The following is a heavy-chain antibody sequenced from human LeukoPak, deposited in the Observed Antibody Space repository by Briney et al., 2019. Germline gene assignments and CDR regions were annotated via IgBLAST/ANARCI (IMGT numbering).Heavy chain of an antibody. J-gene: IGHJ4*02. CDR1: GFTFSSYE. CDR3: ARDPRYYYGSGSYYFDY. Sequence: GGSLRLSCAASGFTFSSYEMNWVRQAPGKGLEWVSYISSSGSTIYYADSVKGRFTISRDNAKNSLYLQMNSLRAEDTAVYYCARDPRYYYGSGSYYFDYWGQGTLVTVSS. CDR2: ISSSGSTI. V-gene: IGHV3-48*03. D-gene: IGHD3-10*01.